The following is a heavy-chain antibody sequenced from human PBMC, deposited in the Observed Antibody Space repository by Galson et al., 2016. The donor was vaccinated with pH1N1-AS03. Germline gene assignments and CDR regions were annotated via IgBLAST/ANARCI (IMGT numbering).Heavy chain of an antibody. CDR3: PGTRRDGYNPDYWYFDL. Sequence: SLRLSCAASGFTFSNYWMHWVRQAPGKGLVWVSRINNDGRSINYVDSVKGRFTISRDNAKNTLYLQMNNLRAEDTAVYYCPGTRRDGYNPDYWYFDLWGRGTLVTVSS. D-gene: IGHD5-24*01. V-gene: IGHV3-74*01. CDR2: INNDGRSI. CDR1: GFTFSNYW. J-gene: IGHJ2*01.